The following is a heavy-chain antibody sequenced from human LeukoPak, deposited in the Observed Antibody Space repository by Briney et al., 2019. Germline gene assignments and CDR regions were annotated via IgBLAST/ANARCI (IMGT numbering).Heavy chain of an antibody. J-gene: IGHJ5*02. V-gene: IGHV1-18*04. D-gene: IGHD3-16*01. CDR1: GFTFTDYY. CDR3: ARDLAFLPVPAANGWLDP. Sequence: GASMKVSCKSSGFTFTDYYIHWVRQAPGQGLEWMGWISTYNGDTKYAQKFQGRVTITSETSANTAFMELRSLRSDDTAVYYCARDLAFLPVPAANGWLDPWGQGTLVTVSS. CDR2: ISTYNGDT.